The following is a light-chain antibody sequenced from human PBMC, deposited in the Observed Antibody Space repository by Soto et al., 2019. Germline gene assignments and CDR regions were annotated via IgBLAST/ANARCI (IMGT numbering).Light chain of an antibody. CDR2: GNS. Sequence: QLVLTQPPSVSGARGQRVTISCTGSGSNIGAGYDVHWYQQLPGTAPKLLIYGNSNRPSGVPDRFSGSKSGTSASLAITGLQAEDEADYYCQSYDSSLSGYVFGTGTKLTVL. CDR3: QSYDSSLSGYV. CDR1: GSNIGAGYD. V-gene: IGLV1-40*01. J-gene: IGLJ1*01.